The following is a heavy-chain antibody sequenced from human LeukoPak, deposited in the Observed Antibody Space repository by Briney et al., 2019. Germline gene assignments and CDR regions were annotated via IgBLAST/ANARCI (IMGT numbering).Heavy chain of an antibody. CDR3: ARAIRDHFYYFMDV. CDR1: GFTFSNYN. J-gene: IGHJ6*03. V-gene: IGHV3-48*01. Sequence: PGGSLRLSCAASGFTFSNYNMNWVRQAPGKRLEWVSYISSSSSTIYCADSVKGRLTISRDNAKNSLYLQMNSLSAEDTAVYYCARAIRDHFYYFMDVWGKGTTVTVSS. CDR2: ISSSSSTI.